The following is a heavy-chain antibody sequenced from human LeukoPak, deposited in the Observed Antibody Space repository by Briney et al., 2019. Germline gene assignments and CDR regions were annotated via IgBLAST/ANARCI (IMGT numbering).Heavy chain of an antibody. V-gene: IGHV3-23*01. CDR1: GFIFSNYA. D-gene: IGHD5-18*01. J-gene: IGHJ4*02. Sequence: GGSLRLFCAASGFIFSNYAMSWVRQAPGKGLEWVSTISNSGESTYYADSVKARFTISRDNSKSTLYVQMNSLRAEDTAVYYCAKDLRPYNSGADDYWGQGTLVTVSS. CDR2: ISNSGEST. CDR3: AKDLRPYNSGADDY.